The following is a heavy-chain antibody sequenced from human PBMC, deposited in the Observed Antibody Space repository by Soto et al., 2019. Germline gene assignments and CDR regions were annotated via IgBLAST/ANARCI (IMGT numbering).Heavy chain of an antibody. CDR2: INAGNGNT. Sequence: ASVKVSCKASGYTFSSYAMHWVRQAPGQRLEWMGWINAGNGNTKYSQKFQGRVTITRDTSASTAYMELSSLRSEDTAVYYCASIAGGSYYYGMDVWGQGTTVTVSS. D-gene: IGHD2-21*01. J-gene: IGHJ6*02. CDR3: ASIAGGSYYYGMDV. V-gene: IGHV1-3*01. CDR1: GYTFSSYA.